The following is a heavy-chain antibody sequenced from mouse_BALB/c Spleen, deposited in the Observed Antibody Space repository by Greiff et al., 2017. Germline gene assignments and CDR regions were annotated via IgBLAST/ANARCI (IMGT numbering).Heavy chain of an antibody. CDR3: TRRWDMDY. CDR2: IDPETGGT. D-gene: IGHD1-1*02. Sequence: QVHVKQSGAELVRPGASVTLSCKASGYTFTDYEMHWVKQTPVHGLEWIGAIDPETGGTAYNQKFKGKATLTADKSSSTAYMELRSLTSEDSAVYYCTRRWDMDYWGQGTSVTVSS. V-gene: IGHV1-15*01. CDR1: GYTFTDYE. J-gene: IGHJ4*01.